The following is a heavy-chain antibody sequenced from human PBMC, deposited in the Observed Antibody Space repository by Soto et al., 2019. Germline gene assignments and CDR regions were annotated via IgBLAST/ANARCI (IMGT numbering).Heavy chain of an antibody. CDR3: ARGPNYDLEYYYMDV. V-gene: IGHV3-33*01. CDR2: IWYDGSNK. D-gene: IGHD3-3*01. Sequence: GGSLRLSCAASGFTFSSYGMHWVRQAPGKGLEWVAVIWYDGSNKYYADSVKGRFTISRDNSKNTLYLQMNSLRAEDTAVYYCARGPNYDLEYYYMDVWGKGTTVTVSS. CDR1: GFTFSSYG. J-gene: IGHJ6*03.